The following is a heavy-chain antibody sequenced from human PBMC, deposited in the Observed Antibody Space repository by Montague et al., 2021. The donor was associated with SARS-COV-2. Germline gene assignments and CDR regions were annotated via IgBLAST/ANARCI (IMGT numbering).Heavy chain of an antibody. D-gene: IGHD4-17*01. V-gene: IGHV4-39*01. J-gene: IGHJ5*02. CDR1: GDSTSCPNCY. Sequence: SETLSLTCTVSGDSTSCPNCYWGWTRQPPGKGLDWIGTIYISGTTYYNPSLKSRLTISIDTSKNQFSLKLSSVTAADTAVYYCARHRNYGDHSLDNWFHPWGQGTLVPVSS. CDR2: IYISGTT. CDR3: ARHRNYGDHSLDNWFHP.